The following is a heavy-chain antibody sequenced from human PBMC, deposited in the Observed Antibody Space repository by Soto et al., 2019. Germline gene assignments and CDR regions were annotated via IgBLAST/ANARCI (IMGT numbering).Heavy chain of an antibody. CDR1: GDSISSSTYH. CDR3: ARGYDTFDY. Sequence: PSETLSLTCTVSGDSISSSTYHWCWIRQHPGKGLEWIGSIYSGGITIYNPSLKSRVTISVDTSKNQFSLKLTSVTAADTAVYYCARGYDTFDYWGQGTLVTVSS. D-gene: IGHD3-9*01. CDR2: IYSGGIT. J-gene: IGHJ4*02. V-gene: IGHV4-39*07.